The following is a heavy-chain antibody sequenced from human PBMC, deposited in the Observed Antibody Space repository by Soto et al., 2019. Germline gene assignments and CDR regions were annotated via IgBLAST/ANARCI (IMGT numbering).Heavy chain of an antibody. CDR3: ARFWGMVRAPTRYGMDV. D-gene: IGHD3-10*01. CDR2: INPSGGRT. J-gene: IGHJ6*02. Sequence: ASVKVSCKASGYTFTHHYIHWVRQAPGQGLDWVGVINPSGGRTNYAQKFQGRVTMTGDTSTRTVYMELSSLRSKDTAVYYCARFWGMVRAPTRYGMDVWGQGTTVTVSS. V-gene: IGHV1-46*01. CDR1: GYTFTHHY.